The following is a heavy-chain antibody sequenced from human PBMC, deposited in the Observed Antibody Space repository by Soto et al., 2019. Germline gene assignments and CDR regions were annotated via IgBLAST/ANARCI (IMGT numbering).Heavy chain of an antibody. CDR2: ISAYNGNT. V-gene: IGHV1-18*01. CDR1: GYTFTSYG. CDR3: AWRKQVVVAGGYYYYYMDV. D-gene: IGHD2-15*01. J-gene: IGHJ6*03. Sequence: QVQLVQSGAEVKKPGASVKVSCKASGYTFTSYGISWVRQAPGQGLEWMGWISAYNGNTNYAQKLQGRVTMTTDTSTSTAYMELRSLRSDDTAVYYCAWRKQVVVAGGYYYYYMDVWGKGTTVTVSS.